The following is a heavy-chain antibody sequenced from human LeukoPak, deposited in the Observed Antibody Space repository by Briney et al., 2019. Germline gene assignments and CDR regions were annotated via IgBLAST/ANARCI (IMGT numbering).Heavy chain of an antibody. CDR1: GFTFISCA. CDR3: ARRGDCNRSTCYELDH. D-gene: IGHD2-2*01. J-gene: IGHJ4*02. CDR2: VSGSGDRA. Sequence: GGSLRLSCAASGFTFISCAMSWVRQAPGKGLEWVSSVSGSGDRAYYADSVKGRFTISRDNSKDTLYLQMNSLRAEDTAVYYCARRGDCNRSTCYELDHWGQGTLVTVSS. V-gene: IGHV3-23*01.